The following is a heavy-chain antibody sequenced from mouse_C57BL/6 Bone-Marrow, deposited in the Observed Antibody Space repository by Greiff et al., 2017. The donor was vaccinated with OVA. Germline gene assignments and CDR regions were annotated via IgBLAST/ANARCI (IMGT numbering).Heavy chain of an antibody. CDR3: ARRYYGSSYGDY. Sequence: QVQLQQPGAELVKPGASVKLSCKASGYTFTSYWMHWVKQRPGQGLEWIGMIHPNSGSTNYNEKFKSKATLTVDKSSSTAYMQLSSLTSEDSAVYYCARRYYGSSYGDYWGQGTTLTVSS. J-gene: IGHJ2*01. CDR2: IHPNSGST. D-gene: IGHD1-1*01. V-gene: IGHV1-64*01. CDR1: GYTFTSYW.